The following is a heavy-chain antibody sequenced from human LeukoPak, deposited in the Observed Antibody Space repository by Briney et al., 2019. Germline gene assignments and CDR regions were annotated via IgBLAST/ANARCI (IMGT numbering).Heavy chain of an antibody. CDR3: AREDTRNTPWYFDL. CDR2: IYTSGST. V-gene: IGHV4-61*02. D-gene: IGHD1/OR15-1a*01. Sequence: PSETLSLTCTVSGGSISSGSYYWSWIRQPAGKGLEWIGRIYTSGSTNYNPSLKSRVTISVDTSKNQFSLKLSSVTAADTAVYYCAREDTRNTPWYFDLWGRGTLVTVSS. J-gene: IGHJ2*01. CDR1: GGSISSGSYY.